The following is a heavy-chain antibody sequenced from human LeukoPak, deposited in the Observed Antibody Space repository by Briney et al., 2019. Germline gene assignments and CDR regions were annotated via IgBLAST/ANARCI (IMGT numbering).Heavy chain of an antibody. J-gene: IGHJ3*02. D-gene: IGHD5-18*01. V-gene: IGHV4-4*02. Sequence: PSGTLSLTCAVSGGSISSSNWWSWVRQPPGKGLEWIGEIYHSGSTNYNPSLKSRVTISVDTSKNQFSLKLSSVTAADTAVYYCARRPGRLYSYGSGAFDIWGQGTMVTVSS. CDR1: GGSISSSNW. CDR2: IYHSGST. CDR3: ARRPGRLYSYGSGAFDI.